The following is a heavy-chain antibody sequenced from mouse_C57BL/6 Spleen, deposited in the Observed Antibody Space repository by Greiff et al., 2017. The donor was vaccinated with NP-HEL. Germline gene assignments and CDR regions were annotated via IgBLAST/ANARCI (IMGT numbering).Heavy chain of an antibody. CDR1: GYTFTSYW. CDR2: IYPGSGST. CDR3: ARYYYGSSYFDY. V-gene: IGHV1-55*01. D-gene: IGHD1-1*01. Sequence: VQLVESGAELVKPGASVKMSCKASGYTFTSYWITWVKQRPGQGLEWIGDIYPGSGSTNYNEKFKSKATLTVDTSSSTAYMQLSSLTSEDSAVYYCARYYYGSSYFDYWGQGTTLTVSS. J-gene: IGHJ2*01.